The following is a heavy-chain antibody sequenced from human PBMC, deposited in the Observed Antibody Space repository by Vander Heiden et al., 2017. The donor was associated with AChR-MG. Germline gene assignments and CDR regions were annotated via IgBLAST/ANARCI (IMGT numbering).Heavy chain of an antibody. D-gene: IGHD3-3*01. V-gene: IGHV3-30-3*01. Sequence: QVQLVESGEGVVQPGTALRPPGAASGCTFNMHVIHWVRLPPVKGLGWVAVISYDGDKKYYADSGKGRFTISRDNSKNTLYLQMNRPTTPDTAVYYCAGVPRLRYLEYYFDYWVQSTL. CDR2: ISYDGDKK. CDR1: GCTFNMHV. J-gene: IGHJ4*03. CDR3: AGVPRLRYLEYYFDY.